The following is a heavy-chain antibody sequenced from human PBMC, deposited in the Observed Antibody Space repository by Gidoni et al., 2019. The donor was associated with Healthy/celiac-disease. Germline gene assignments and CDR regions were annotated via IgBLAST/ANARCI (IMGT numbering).Heavy chain of an antibody. CDR2: ISYDGSNK. V-gene: IGHV3-30*18. Sequence: QVQLVASGGGVVQPGRSLRLSCAASGFTFSSYGMHWVRQAPGKGLEWVAVISYDGSNKYYADSVKGRFTISRDNSKNTLYLQMNSLRAEDTAVYYCAKPDYGDLYFDYWGQGTLVTVSS. CDR1: GFTFSSYG. D-gene: IGHD4-17*01. J-gene: IGHJ4*02. CDR3: AKPDYGDLYFDY.